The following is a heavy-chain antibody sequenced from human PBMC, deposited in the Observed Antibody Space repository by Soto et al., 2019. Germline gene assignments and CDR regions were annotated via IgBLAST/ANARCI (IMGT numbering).Heavy chain of an antibody. Sequence: QVQLQESGPGVVKPSETLSLTCSVSDDSLSSTSYYWSWIRQPPGRGLEWIGFVHFSGSLYYNASLRNRATLSVDTSRRQISLKLTAVTAADTAVYFCGRGGDAHKMGRHWGQGTLVTVSS. CDR1: DDSLSSTSYY. CDR3: GRGGDAHKMGRH. J-gene: IGHJ1*01. V-gene: IGHV4-61*01. CDR2: VHFSGSL. D-gene: IGHD2-2*01.